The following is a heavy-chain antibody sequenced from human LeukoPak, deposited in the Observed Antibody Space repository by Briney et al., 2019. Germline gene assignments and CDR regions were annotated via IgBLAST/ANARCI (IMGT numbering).Heavy chain of an antibody. Sequence: TAGESLRLSCAASGFTFSTYSMNWLRLAPGKGLEWVSSISPDSNYKYYVDSVKGRFTISRDNAKNSLYLQMNSPRAEDTAVYYCVRGGYRGFDYEYWGQGTLVTVSS. J-gene: IGHJ4*02. CDR2: ISPDSNYK. CDR1: GFTFSTYS. CDR3: VRGGYRGFDYEY. V-gene: IGHV3-21*01. D-gene: IGHD5-12*01.